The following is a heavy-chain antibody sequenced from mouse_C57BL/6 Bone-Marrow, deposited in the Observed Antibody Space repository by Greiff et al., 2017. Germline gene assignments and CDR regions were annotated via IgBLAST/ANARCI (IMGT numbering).Heavy chain of an antibody. Sequence: QVQLQQPGAELVKPGASVKVSCKASGYTFTSYWMHWVKQRPGQGLEWIGRIHPSDSDTNYNQKFKGKATLTVDKSSSTAYMQLSSLTSEDSAVYYCALWGGNYERYAMDYWGQGDSVTVSS. D-gene: IGHD2-1*01. CDR3: ALWGGNYERYAMDY. CDR2: IHPSDSDT. V-gene: IGHV1-74*01. CDR1: GYTFTSYW. J-gene: IGHJ4*01.